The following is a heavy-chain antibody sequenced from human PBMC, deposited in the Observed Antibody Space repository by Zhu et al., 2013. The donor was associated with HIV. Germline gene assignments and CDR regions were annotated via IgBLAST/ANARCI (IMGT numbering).Heavy chain of an antibody. D-gene: IGHD6-19*01. CDR2: INHSGST. V-gene: IGHV4-34*01. CDR1: GGSFSGYY. Sequence: QVQLQQWGAGLLKPSETLSLTCAVYGGSFSGYYWNWIRQTPGKGLEWIGQINHSGSTHYNPSLESRVTISVGTSKNEYSLKMSFMTGADTGVYYCARGRRSGWDPRGIFQHWGQGTPVTVSS. CDR3: ARGRRSGWDPRGIFQH. J-gene: IGHJ1*01.